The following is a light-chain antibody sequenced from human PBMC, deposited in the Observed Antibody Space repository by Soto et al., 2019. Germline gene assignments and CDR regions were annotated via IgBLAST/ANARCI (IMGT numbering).Light chain of an antibody. Sequence: DIQMTQSPSTLSASVGDRVTITCRPSQSISSWLAWYQQKPGKAPKLLIYDASSLESGVPSRFSGSGSGTEFTLTISSLQPDDFATYYCQQYNSYSLSITFGQGTRLEIK. CDR2: DAS. V-gene: IGKV1-5*01. CDR1: QSISSW. CDR3: QQYNSYSLSIT. J-gene: IGKJ5*01.